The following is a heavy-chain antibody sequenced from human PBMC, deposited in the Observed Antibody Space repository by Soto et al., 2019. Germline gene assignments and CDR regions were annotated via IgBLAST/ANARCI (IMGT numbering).Heavy chain of an antibody. CDR1: GFTFSDYY. V-gene: IGHV3-11*05. Sequence: QVQQVESGGGLVKPGGSLRLSCAVSGFTFSDYYMTWIRQAPGKGLEWVSYISSSTSHTNYADSVKGRFTISRDNAKNSLFLQMNSLRAEDTAVYYCARGRGAAADYFDFWGQGTLVTVSS. D-gene: IGHD6-13*01. J-gene: IGHJ4*02. CDR3: ARGRGAAADYFDF. CDR2: ISSSTSHT.